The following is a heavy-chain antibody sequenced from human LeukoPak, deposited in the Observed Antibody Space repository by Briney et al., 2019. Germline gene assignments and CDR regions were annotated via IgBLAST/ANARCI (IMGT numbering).Heavy chain of an antibody. V-gene: IGHV1-2*02. CDR2: INPNSGGT. Sequence: GASAKVSCKASGYTFTGYYMHWVRQAPGQGLEWMGWINPNSGGTNYAQKFQGRVTMTRDTSISTAYMELSRLRSDDTAVYYCARFRATTEPHFDYWGQGTLVTVSS. CDR1: GYTFTGYY. CDR3: ARFRATTEPHFDY. D-gene: IGHD1-26*01. J-gene: IGHJ4*02.